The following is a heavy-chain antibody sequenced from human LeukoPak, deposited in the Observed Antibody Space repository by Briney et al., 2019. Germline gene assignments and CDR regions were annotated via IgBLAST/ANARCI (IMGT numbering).Heavy chain of an antibody. V-gene: IGHV4-34*01. CDR3: ARGLDWGPYYFDY. Sequence: SETLSLTCAVYGGSFSGYYWSWIRQPPGKGLEWIGEINHSGSTNYNPSLKSRVTISVDTSKNQFSLKPSSVTAADTAVYYCARGLDWGPYYFDYWGQGTLVTVSS. J-gene: IGHJ4*02. CDR1: GGSFSGYY. D-gene: IGHD7-27*01. CDR2: INHSGST.